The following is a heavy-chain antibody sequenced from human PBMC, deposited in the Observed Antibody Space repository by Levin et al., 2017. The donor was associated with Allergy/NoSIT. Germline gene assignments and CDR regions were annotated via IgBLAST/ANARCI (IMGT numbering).Heavy chain of an antibody. Sequence: GGSLRLSCAASGFTVSSNYMSWVRQAPGKGLEWVSVIYSGGSTYYADSVKGRFTISRDNSKNTLYLQMNSLRAEDTAVYYCARVLSLRIAAAGGYSEIPNWFDPWGQGTLVTVSS. V-gene: IGHV3-66*01. D-gene: IGHD6-13*01. CDR2: IYSGGST. CDR3: ARVLSLRIAAAGGYSEIPNWFDP. CDR1: GFTVSSNY. J-gene: IGHJ5*02.